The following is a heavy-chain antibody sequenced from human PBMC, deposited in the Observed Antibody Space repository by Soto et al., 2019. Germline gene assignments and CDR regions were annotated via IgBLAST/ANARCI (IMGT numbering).Heavy chain of an antibody. D-gene: IGHD5-12*01. CDR2: ISLYNGNT. Sequence: ASVKVSCKAYDFSFTSHGISWVRQAPGQGLEWMGWISLYNGNTNYAQQFQGRVTMTTDTSTSTAYMELRSLRSDDTAVYYCASEGYGGHVPYYWGQGTLVTVSS. CDR1: DFSFTSHG. V-gene: IGHV1-18*04. J-gene: IGHJ4*02. CDR3: ASEGYGGHVPYY.